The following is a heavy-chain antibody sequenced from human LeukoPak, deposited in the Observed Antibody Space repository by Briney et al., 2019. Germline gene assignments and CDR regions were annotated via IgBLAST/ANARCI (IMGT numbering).Heavy chain of an antibody. CDR2: IYYSGTT. CDR1: GGSIGSSPYY. CDR3: ARAKNYVWGSYRGIYFDY. D-gene: IGHD3-16*02. Sequence: SETLSLTCTVSGGSIGSSPYYWGWIRQPPGKGLEWIGSIYYSGTTHYSPSLESRVTISVDTSKNQFSLKLSSVTAADTAVYYCARAKNYVWGSYRGIYFDYWGQGTLVTVSS. J-gene: IGHJ4*02. V-gene: IGHV4-39*07.